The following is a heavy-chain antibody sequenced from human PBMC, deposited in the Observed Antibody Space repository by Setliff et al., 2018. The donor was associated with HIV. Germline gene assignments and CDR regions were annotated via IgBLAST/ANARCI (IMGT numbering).Heavy chain of an antibody. CDR1: GYSISSSHW. Sequence: PSETLSLTCAVSGYSISSSHWWGWIRQPPGKGLEWIGYIYYSGSTNYNPSLKSRATMSVDTSNNRFSLKLSSVTALDTAVYYCARGGASSKYLDPWGQGTLVTVSS. V-gene: IGHV4-28*06. D-gene: IGHD2-15*01. CDR3: ARGGASSKYLDP. CDR2: IYYSGST. J-gene: IGHJ5*02.